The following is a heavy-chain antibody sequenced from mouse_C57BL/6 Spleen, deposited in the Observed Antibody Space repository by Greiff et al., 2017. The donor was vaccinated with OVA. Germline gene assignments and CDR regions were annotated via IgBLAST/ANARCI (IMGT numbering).Heavy chain of an antibody. CDR1: GFTFSDYG. CDR2: ISSGSSTI. V-gene: IGHV5-17*01. D-gene: IGHD1-1*01. CDR3: ARGITTVVADY. J-gene: IGHJ2*01. Sequence: EVMLVESGGGLVKPGGSLKLSCAASGFTFSDYGMHWVRQAPEKGLEWVAYISSGSSTIYYADTVKGRITISRDNAKNTLFLQMTSLRSEDTAMYYWARGITTVVADYWGQGTTLTVSS.